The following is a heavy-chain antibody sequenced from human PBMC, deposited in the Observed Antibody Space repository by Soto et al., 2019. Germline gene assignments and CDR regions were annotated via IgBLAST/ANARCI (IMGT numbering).Heavy chain of an antibody. CDR3: ARQGAPPGSYFDY. J-gene: IGHJ4*02. CDR2: ISYDGSNK. CDR1: GFTFSSYA. V-gene: IGHV3-30-3*01. D-gene: IGHD1-26*01. Sequence: QVQLVESGGGVVQPGRSLRLSCAASGFTFSSYAMHWVRQAPGKGLEWVAVISYDGSNKYYADSVKGRFTISRDNSKNTLYLQMNSRRAEDTAVYYCARQGAPPGSYFDYWGQGTLVTVSS.